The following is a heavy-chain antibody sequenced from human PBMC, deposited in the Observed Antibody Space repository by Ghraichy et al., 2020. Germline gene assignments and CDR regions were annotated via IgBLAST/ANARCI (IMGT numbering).Heavy chain of an antibody. D-gene: IGHD3-10*01. CDR1: GYTFARDH. CDR3: AREYGSVKNFDY. J-gene: IGHJ4*02. V-gene: IGHV1-46*01. CDR2: INTNDGSK. Sequence: ASVKVSCKASGYTFARDHLHWVRQAPGQGLDWVGVINTNDGSKIYAQKFQGRVTMARDTSTSTVYMELNSLRSEDTALYYCAREYGSVKNFDYWGQGTLVTVSS.